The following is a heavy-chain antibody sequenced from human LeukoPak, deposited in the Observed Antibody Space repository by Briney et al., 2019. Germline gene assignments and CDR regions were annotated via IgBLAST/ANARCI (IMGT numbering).Heavy chain of an antibody. Sequence: GGSLRLSCAASGNYWMHWVRQAPGKGLVWVSHINSDGSWTSYADSVKGRLTISKDNAKNTVYLQMNNLGAEDTAVYYCVSFYEAYWGRGTLVTVSS. CDR1: GNYW. CDR3: VSFYEAY. CDR2: INSDGSWT. J-gene: IGHJ4*02. V-gene: IGHV3-74*01. D-gene: IGHD2-2*01.